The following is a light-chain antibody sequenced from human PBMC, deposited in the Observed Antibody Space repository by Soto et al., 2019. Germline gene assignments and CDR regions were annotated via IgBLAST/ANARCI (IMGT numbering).Light chain of an antibody. CDR2: GAS. V-gene: IGKV1-9*01. Sequence: DIQLTQSRSFLSASVGDRVIITCRASQGIATFLAWYLQKPREAPKLLIYGASTLKSGVPSRFSGSGSGTDFTLTISSLQPEDFAIYYCQQYNNWPPITFGQGTRLEIK. CDR1: QGIATF. CDR3: QQYNNWPPIT. J-gene: IGKJ5*01.